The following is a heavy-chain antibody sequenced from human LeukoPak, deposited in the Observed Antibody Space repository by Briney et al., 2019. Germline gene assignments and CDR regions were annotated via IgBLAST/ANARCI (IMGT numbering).Heavy chain of an antibody. CDR2: ISDDGSNK. CDR3: ARDQLTVTTWEFFLDY. CDR1: GFTFSSYA. Sequence: GGSLRLSCAASGFTFSSYAMHWVRQAPGKGLEWVAVISDDGSNKYYADSAKGRFTISRDNSKNTLYLQMNNLRAEDTAVYYCARDQLTVTTWEFFLDYWGQGTLVTVSS. V-gene: IGHV3-30-3*01. J-gene: IGHJ4*02. D-gene: IGHD4-17*01.